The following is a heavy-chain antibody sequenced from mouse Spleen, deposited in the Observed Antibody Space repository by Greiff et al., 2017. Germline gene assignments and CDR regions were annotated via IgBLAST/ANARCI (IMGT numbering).Heavy chain of an antibody. V-gene: IGHV1-81*01. D-gene: IGHD3-2*01. CDR1: GYTFTSYG. CDR3: ARSDSSGYVPY. J-gene: IGHJ3*01. CDR2: IYPRRGNT. Sequence: QVQLQQSGAELARPGASVKLSCKASGYTFTSYGISWVKQRTGQGLEWIGEIYPRRGNTYYNEKFKGKATLTADKSSSTAYMELRSLTSEDSAVYFCARSDSSGYVPYWGQGTLVTVSA.